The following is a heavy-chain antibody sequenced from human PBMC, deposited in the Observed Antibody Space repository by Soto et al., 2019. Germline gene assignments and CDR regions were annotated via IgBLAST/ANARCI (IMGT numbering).Heavy chain of an antibody. D-gene: IGHD1-1*01. J-gene: IGHJ1*01. CDR2: IWYDGSNK. Sequence: GESLKISCAASGFTFSSYGMHWVRQAPGKGLEWVAVIWYDGSNKYYADSVKGRFTISRDNSKNTLYLQMNSLRAEDTAVYYCARDRDNWNDLEYFQHWGQGTLVTVSS. CDR1: GFTFSSYG. V-gene: IGHV3-33*01. CDR3: ARDRDNWNDLEYFQH.